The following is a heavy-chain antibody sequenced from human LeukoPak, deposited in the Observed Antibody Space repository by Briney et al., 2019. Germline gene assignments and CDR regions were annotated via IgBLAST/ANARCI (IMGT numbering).Heavy chain of an antibody. CDR3: ARTDSSGTPFHWYFDL. J-gene: IGHJ2*01. Sequence: GSVKVSCKASGYTFTGYYMHWVRQAPGQGLEWMGWINPNSGGTNYAQKFQGRVTMTRDTSISTAYMGLSRLRSDDTAVYYCARTDSSGTPFHWYFDLWGRGTLVTVSS. V-gene: IGHV1-2*02. D-gene: IGHD6-6*01. CDR2: INPNSGGT. CDR1: GYTFTGYY.